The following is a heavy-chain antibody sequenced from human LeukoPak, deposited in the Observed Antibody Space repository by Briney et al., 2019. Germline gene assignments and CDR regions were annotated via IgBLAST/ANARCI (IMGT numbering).Heavy chain of an antibody. Sequence: GGSLRLSCAASGFTFDDYAMHSVRQAPGKGLEWVSGISWNSGSIGYADSVKGRFTISRDNAKNSLYLQMNSLRAEDTALYYCAKGSEYSSATNMDVWGKGTTVTVSS. V-gene: IGHV3-9*01. D-gene: IGHD6-19*01. CDR3: AKGSEYSSATNMDV. CDR1: GFTFDDYA. CDR2: ISWNSGSI. J-gene: IGHJ6*03.